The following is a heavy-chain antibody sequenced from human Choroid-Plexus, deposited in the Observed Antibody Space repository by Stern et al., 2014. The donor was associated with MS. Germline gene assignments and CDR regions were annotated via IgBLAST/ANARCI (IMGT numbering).Heavy chain of an antibody. Sequence: VQLVESAGGVVQPGRPLRLSCVASGFTFGSCAMHWVRQAPGKGLEWVAGVSYGGRNKYYADSVKGRFTISRDNSQNTLYMQMSSLRPEDTAVYYCAKDRQYLTYFFDHWGQGSLVTVSS. D-gene: IGHD2/OR15-2a*01. J-gene: IGHJ5*02. CDR1: GFTFGSCA. CDR3: AKDRQYLTYFFDH. V-gene: IGHV3-30*18. CDR2: VSYGGRNK.